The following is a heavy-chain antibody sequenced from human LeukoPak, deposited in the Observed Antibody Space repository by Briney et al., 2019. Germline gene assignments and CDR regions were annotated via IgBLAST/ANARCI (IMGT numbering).Heavy chain of an antibody. J-gene: IGHJ4*02. V-gene: IGHV3-21*01. CDR2: ISISSSYI. D-gene: IGHD3-3*01. CDR1: GFTFSSYS. Sequence: GGSLRLSCAASGFTFSSYSMNWVRQAPGGGLEWVSSISISSSYIYYADSVKGRLTISRNNAKNSLYLQMNSLRAEDTAVYYCASHELRFLEWLPSPFDYWGQGTLVTVSS. CDR3: ASHELRFLEWLPSPFDY.